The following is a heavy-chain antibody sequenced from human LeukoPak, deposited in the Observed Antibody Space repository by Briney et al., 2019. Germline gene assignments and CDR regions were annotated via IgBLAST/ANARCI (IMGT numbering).Heavy chain of an antibody. V-gene: IGHV3-30*18. J-gene: IGHJ4*02. D-gene: IGHD6-19*01. CDR1: GFTFSSYG. Sequence: GGSLRLSCAASGFTFSSYGMHWVRQAPGKGLEWVAVISYDGSNKYYADSVKGRFTISRDNSKNTLYLQMNSLRVEDTAVYYCAKMVPRGSGWAFHYWGQGALVTVSS. CDR3: AKMVPRGSGWAFHY. CDR2: ISYDGSNK.